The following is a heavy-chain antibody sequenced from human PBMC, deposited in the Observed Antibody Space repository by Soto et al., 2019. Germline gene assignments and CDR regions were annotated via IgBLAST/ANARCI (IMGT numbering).Heavy chain of an antibody. CDR3: AKDPPIITICGVAPDY. Sequence: LRLSCAASRLTLSSYAMSWVRQAPGKRLEWVTAISGSGGSTYYADSVKGRFTISRDNSKNTLYLQMNSLRAEDTAVYYCAKDPPIITICGVAPDYWGQGTLVTVSS. D-gene: IGHD3-3*01. J-gene: IGHJ4*02. CDR1: RLTLSSYA. CDR2: ISGSGGST. V-gene: IGHV3-23*01.